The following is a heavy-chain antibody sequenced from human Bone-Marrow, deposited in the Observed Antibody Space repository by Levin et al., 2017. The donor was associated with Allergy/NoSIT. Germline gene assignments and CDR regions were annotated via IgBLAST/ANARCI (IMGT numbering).Heavy chain of an antibody. J-gene: IGHJ4*02. Sequence: PGGSLRLSCAASGFTFSDHYMDWVRQAPGKGLEWVGRSRNKANSYTTEYAASVKGRSTISRDYSKNSLYLQMNSLKTEDSALYYCATGIVGATRRGIWGQGTLVTVSS. CDR3: ATGIVGATRRGI. CDR2: SRNKANSYTT. D-gene: IGHD1-26*01. V-gene: IGHV3-72*01. CDR1: GFTFSDHY.